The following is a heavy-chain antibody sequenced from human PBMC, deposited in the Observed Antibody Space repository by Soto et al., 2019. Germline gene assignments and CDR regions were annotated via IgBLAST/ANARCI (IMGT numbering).Heavy chain of an antibody. D-gene: IGHD5-12*01. CDR2: VYPSGST. Sequence: SETLSLTXAVSGYSISSGYYWGWIRQPPGRGLEWIGSVYPSGSTYYNPSLRSRVTISVDKSKNQFSLKLRSVTAADTALYYCARAPVDFYYFDYWGQGTLVTVSS. J-gene: IGHJ4*02. CDR1: GYSISSGYY. V-gene: IGHV4-38-2*01. CDR3: ARAPVDFYYFDY.